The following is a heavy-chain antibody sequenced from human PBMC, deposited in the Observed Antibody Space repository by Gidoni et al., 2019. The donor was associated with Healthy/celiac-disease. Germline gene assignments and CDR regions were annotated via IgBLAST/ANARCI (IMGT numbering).Heavy chain of an antibody. CDR1: GFTFTSSA. CDR2: IVVGSGNT. CDR3: AADRVADDSSGYYYFYYGMDV. Sequence: QMQLVQSGPAVKQPGTFVTVSCKASGFTFTSSATHWVRQASRKRLEWIGWIVVGSGNTNYAQKFQERVTITRDMSTSTAYMELSSLRSEDTAVYDCAADRVADDSSGYYYFYYGMDVWGQGTTVTVSS. J-gene: IGHJ6*02. V-gene: IGHV1-58*02. D-gene: IGHD3-22*01.